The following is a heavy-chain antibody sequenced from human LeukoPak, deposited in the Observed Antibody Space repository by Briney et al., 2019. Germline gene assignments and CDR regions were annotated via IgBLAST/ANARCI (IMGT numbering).Heavy chain of an antibody. CDR2: VFYSGSA. CDR3: ARRPSWPTTSAFDI. V-gene: IGHV4-39*01. D-gene: IGHD4-17*01. Sequence: SETLSLTCAVAGASIYTVGSFWGWIRQPPGKGLEWIGSVFYSGSANYNPSLQSRVTISVDTSRNQFSLRLSSVTPADTAVYYCARRPSWPTTSAFDIWGQGTLVTVSP. J-gene: IGHJ3*02. CDR1: GASIYTVGSF.